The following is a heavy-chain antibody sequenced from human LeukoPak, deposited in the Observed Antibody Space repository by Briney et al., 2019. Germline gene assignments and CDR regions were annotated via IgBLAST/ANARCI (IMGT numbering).Heavy chain of an antibody. CDR2: ISSSSDYI. Sequence: PGGSLRLSCAASGFTFSSYNMNWVRQAPGKGLEWVSSISSSSDYIYYADSVKGRFTISRDNAKNSLYLQMNSLRAEDTAVYYCARDTPVRGTLLGDYWGQGTLVTVSS. D-gene: IGHD7-27*01. V-gene: IGHV3-21*01. CDR1: GFTFSSYN. J-gene: IGHJ4*02. CDR3: ARDTPVRGTLLGDY.